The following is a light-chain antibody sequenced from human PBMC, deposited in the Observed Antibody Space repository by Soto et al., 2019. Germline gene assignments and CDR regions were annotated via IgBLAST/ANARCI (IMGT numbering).Light chain of an antibody. V-gene: IGKV1-33*01. CDR1: QDISNY. CDR3: QQYDNLPIT. Sequence: IQMTQSPSSLSASVGDRVTITCQASQDISNYLNWYQQKPGKAPKLLIYDASNLETGVPSRFSGSGSGTDFTFTISSLRPEDIATYYCQQYDNLPITFSQGTRLEIK. CDR2: DAS. J-gene: IGKJ5*01.